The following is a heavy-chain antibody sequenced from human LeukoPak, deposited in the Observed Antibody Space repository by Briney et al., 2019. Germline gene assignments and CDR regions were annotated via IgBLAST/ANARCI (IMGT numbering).Heavy chain of an antibody. D-gene: IGHD2-2*01. V-gene: IGHV1-3*01. Sequence: ASVKVSCKASGYTFTSYAMHWVRQAPGQGLEWMGWINACNGNTKYSQKFQGRVTITRDTSASTAYMELSSLRSEDTAVYYCARDIVVVPAVQEDGLDVWGKGTTVTVSS. CDR1: GYTFTSYA. CDR3: ARDIVVVPAVQEDGLDV. CDR2: INACNGNT. J-gene: IGHJ6*04.